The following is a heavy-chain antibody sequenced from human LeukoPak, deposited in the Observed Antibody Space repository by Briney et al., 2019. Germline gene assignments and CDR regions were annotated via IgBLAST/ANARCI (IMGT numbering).Heavy chain of an antibody. V-gene: IGHV4-30-2*01. J-gene: IGHJ4*02. Sequence: PSETLSLTCAVSGGSISSGGYSWSWIRQPPGKGLEWIGYIYHSGSTYYNPSLKSRVTISVDRSKNQFSLKLSSVTAADTAVYYCAGADTAMEPFDYWGQGTLVTVSS. D-gene: IGHD5-18*01. CDR2: IYHSGST. CDR1: GGSISSGGYS. CDR3: AGADTAMEPFDY.